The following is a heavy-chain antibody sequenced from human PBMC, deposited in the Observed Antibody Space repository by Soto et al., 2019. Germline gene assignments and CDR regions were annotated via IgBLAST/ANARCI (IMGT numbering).Heavy chain of an antibody. Sequence: SVKVSCKASGSGFISSGIQWVRQAHGQRLEWIGWIVVASGQTNYAQNFRGRVAITRDTSTATAYIELTGLTSEDTAVYFCSADRPDIGVGWWVWGQGTTVTGLL. V-gene: IGHV1-58*02. CDR3: SADRPDIGVGWWV. J-gene: IGHJ6*02. D-gene: IGHD2-15*01. CDR2: IVVASGQT. CDR1: GSGFISSG.